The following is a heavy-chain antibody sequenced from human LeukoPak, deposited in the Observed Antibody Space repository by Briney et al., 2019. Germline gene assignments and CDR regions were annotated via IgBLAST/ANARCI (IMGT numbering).Heavy chain of an antibody. J-gene: IGHJ5*02. CDR3: ARGVRAAAGGDWFDP. Sequence: ASVKVSCKASGGTFSSYAISWVRQAPGQGLEWMGGIIPIFGTANYAQKFQGRVTITTDESTSTAYMELSSLRSEDTAVYYCARGVRAAAGGDWFDPWGQGTLVTVSS. CDR2: IIPIFGTA. D-gene: IGHD6-13*01. CDR1: GGTFSSYA. V-gene: IGHV1-69*05.